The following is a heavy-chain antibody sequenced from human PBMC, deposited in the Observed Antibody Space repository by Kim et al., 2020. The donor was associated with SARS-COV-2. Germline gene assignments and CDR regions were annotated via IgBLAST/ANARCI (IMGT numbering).Heavy chain of an antibody. CDR3: ARDRETIFGATMIEGWF. D-gene: IGHD3-3*01. V-gene: IGHV3-30-3*01. CDR1: GFTFSSYA. CDR2: ISYDGSNK. J-gene: IGHJ5*01. Sequence: GGSLRLSCAASGFTFSSYAMHWVRQAPGKGLEWVAVISYDGSNKYYADSVKGRFTISRDNSKNTLYLQMNSLRAEDTAVYYCARDRETIFGATMIEGWF.